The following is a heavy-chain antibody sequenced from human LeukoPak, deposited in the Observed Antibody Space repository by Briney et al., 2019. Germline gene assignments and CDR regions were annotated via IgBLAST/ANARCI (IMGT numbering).Heavy chain of an antibody. J-gene: IGHJ4*02. V-gene: IGHV3-23*01. CDR2: ISGSGGST. CDR3: MGGIAARFSMGFDY. CDR1: GFTFSSYA. Sequence: GGSLRLSCAASGFTFSSYAMSWVRQAPGKGLEWVSAISGSGGSTYYADSVKGRFTISRDNSKNTLYLQMNSLRAEDTAVYYCMGGIAARFSMGFDYWGQGTLVTVSS. D-gene: IGHD6-6*01.